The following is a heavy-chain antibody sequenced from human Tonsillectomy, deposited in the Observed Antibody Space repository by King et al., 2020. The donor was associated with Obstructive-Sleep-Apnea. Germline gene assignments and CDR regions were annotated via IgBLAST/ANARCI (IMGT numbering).Heavy chain of an antibody. J-gene: IGHJ4*02. D-gene: IGHD5-18*01. Sequence: QLVQSGAEVKKPGASVKGSCKASGYTFTSYGISWVRQAPGQGHEWMGWISAYNVNTNYAQKLLGRGTMTTDTSTSTAYMELRRLRSDDTAVYYCARESRTWIQLWSDYWGQGTLVTVSS. CDR3: ARESRTWIQLWSDY. V-gene: IGHV1-18*04. CDR1: GYTFTSYG. CDR2: ISAYNVNT.